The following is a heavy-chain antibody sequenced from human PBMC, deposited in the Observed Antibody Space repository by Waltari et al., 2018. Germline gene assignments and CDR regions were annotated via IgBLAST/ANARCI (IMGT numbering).Heavy chain of an antibody. V-gene: IGHV1-24*01. CDR2: FDPEDAVT. CDR3: ARDSSSWTFDY. Sequence: QVQLVQSGAEVKTPGASVKVSCKISGYSLTDLSIHWGRQAPGRGLAWMGGFDPEDAVTSYARNVQGRVTITADKSTSTGYMELSSLRAEDTAVYYWARDSSSWTFDYWGQGTLVTVSS. D-gene: IGHD6-13*01. CDR1: GYSLTDLS. J-gene: IGHJ4*02.